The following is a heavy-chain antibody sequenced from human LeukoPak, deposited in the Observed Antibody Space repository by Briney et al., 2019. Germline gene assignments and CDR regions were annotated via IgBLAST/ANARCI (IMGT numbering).Heavy chain of an antibody. CDR1: GFTFSSYG. V-gene: IGHV3-30*18. D-gene: IGHD2-2*01. CDR2: ISYDGSNK. CDR3: AKDIVVVPAASDAFDI. J-gene: IGHJ3*02. Sequence: GGSLRLSCAASGFTFSSYGMHWVRQAPGKGLEWVAVISYDGSNKYYADSVKGRFTISRDNSKNTLYLQMNTLRAEDTALYYCAKDIVVVPAASDAFDIWGQGTMVTVSS.